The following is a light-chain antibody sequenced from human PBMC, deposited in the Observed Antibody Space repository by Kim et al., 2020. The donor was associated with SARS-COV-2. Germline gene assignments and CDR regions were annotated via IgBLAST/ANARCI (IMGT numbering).Light chain of an antibody. CDR3: QQYATSPRT. CDR1: QSVSSNY. J-gene: IGKJ1*01. CDR2: GAS. V-gene: IGKV3-20*01. Sequence: SPGASATLSCRAIQSVSSNYLAWYQQKPGQAPRLLVYGASSRATGIPDRFSGSGSGTDFTLTISRLEPEDFAVYFCQQYATSPRTFGQGTKVDIK.